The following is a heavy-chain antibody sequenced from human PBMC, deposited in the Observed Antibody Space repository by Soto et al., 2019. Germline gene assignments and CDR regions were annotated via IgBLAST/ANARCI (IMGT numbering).Heavy chain of an antibody. D-gene: IGHD1-7*01. Sequence: QVQLVQSGPEMKKPGASVKVTCKASGYSFTDYYMHWVRQAPGQGLEWMGLINPSSGSTTYAQKFHDRVSMTRDTSTSTVYMELSSLRSEDTAVYYCARGYNWNYAGGDYWGQGTMVTVSS. CDR3: ARGYNWNYAGGDY. J-gene: IGHJ4*02. CDR2: INPSSGST. CDR1: GYSFTDYY. V-gene: IGHV1-46*01.